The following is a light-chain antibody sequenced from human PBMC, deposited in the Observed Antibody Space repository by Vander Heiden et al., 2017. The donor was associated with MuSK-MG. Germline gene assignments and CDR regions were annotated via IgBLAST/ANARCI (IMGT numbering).Light chain of an antibody. CDR1: SSNLGAGYD. CDR3: QSYDTSLGGSKV. CDR2: GNT. Sequence: QSVLTQPPSVSGAPGQRVTISCTGTSSNLGAGYDVHWYQQSPGAAPKLLISGNTNRPSGGPDRFSGSKSGTSASLAIAGLQTEDEADYYCQSYDTSLGGSKVFGGGTKLTVL. V-gene: IGLV1-40*01. J-gene: IGLJ2*01.